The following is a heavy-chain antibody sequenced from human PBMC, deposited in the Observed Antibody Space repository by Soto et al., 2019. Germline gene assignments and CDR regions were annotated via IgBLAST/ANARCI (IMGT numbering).Heavy chain of an antibody. J-gene: IGHJ5*01. CDR2: INMEGSDT. V-gene: IGHV3-74*01. CDR1: GFTFSSYW. CDR3: VRDNRQFGEMPDS. Sequence: PWGSLRLSCAASGFTFSSYWMHWVRQAPGQGRLWVSRINMEGSDTTYADSVKGRFTISRDNAKNTLYLQMNSLRAEATAVYYCVRDNRQFGEMPDSWRQGTLGTVAS. D-gene: IGHD3-10*01.